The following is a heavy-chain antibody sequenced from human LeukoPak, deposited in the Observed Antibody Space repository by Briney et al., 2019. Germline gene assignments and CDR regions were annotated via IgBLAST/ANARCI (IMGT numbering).Heavy chain of an antibody. J-gene: IGHJ6*02. V-gene: IGHV1-2*02. D-gene: IGHD2-2*01. CDR1: GYTFTGYY. CDR3: AREDIVVVPAAGPDYYYYYGMDV. Sequence: ASVKVSCKASGYTFTGYYMHWVRQAPGQGLEWMGWINPNSGGTNYAQKFQGRVTMTRDTSISTACMELSRLRSDDTAVYYCAREDIVVVPAAGPDYYYYYGMDVWGQGTTVTVSS. CDR2: INPNSGGT.